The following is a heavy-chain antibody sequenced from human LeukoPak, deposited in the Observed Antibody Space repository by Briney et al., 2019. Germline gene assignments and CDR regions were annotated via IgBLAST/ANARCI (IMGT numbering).Heavy chain of an antibody. Sequence: GGSLRLSCAASGFTSSDYYMSWIRQAPGKGLEWVSYISSSGSTVYYADSVKGRFTISRDNAKNSLYLQMNSLRAEDTAVYYCARKGPWYYGSGSYDYWGQGTLVTVSS. J-gene: IGHJ4*02. CDR2: ISSSGSTV. CDR1: GFTSSDYY. D-gene: IGHD3-10*01. V-gene: IGHV3-11*01. CDR3: ARKGPWYYGSGSYDY.